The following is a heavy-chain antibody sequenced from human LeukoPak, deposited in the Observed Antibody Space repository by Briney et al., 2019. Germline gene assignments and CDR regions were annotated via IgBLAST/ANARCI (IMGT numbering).Heavy chain of an antibody. V-gene: IGHV4-34*01. CDR1: GRSFSGYY. D-gene: IGHD6-6*01. Sequence: PSETLSLTCAVYGRSFSGYYWSWIRQPPGKGREWSGEINHSGSTNYNPSLKSRVTISVDTSKNQFSLKLSSVTAADTAVYYCARGLYSSSSRGLDYWGQGTLVTVSS. J-gene: IGHJ4*02. CDR2: INHSGST. CDR3: ARGLYSSSSRGLDY.